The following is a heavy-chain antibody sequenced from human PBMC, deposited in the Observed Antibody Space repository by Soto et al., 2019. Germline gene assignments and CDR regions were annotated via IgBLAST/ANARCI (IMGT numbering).Heavy chain of an antibody. D-gene: IGHD1-1*01. Sequence: SLRLSCLASGFSFNSFNLKWIRRAPGRGLEWVASISVSGDNIYYGDSVQGRFTISRDNSKRSVFLDLKSLRVEDTAVYYCARDLGLLQSLFDYWGQGTLVTVSS. CDR2: ISVSGDNI. CDR3: ARDLGLLQSLFDY. V-gene: IGHV3-21*01. J-gene: IGHJ4*02. CDR1: GFSFNSFN.